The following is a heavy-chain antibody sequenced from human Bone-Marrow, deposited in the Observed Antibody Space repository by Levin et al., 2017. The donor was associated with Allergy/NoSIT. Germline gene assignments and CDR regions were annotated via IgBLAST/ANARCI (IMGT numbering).Heavy chain of an antibody. V-gene: IGHV4-31*03. D-gene: IGHD3-3*01. Sequence: PSETLSLTCSVSGGSISSPGYYWGWIRRHPGKGLEWLGYIYNSGSTYYNPSLESRLSMSIDTSKNQFSLHLTSVTAADTAVFYCARCFARYYYYIDVWGKGTTVTVSS. CDR1: GGSISSPGYY. CDR2: IYNSGST. J-gene: IGHJ6*03. CDR3: ARCFARYYYYIDV.